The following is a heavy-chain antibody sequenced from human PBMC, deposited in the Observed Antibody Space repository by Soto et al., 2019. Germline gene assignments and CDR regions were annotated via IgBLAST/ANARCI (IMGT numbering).Heavy chain of an antibody. CDR2: ISGSGGST. D-gene: IGHD2-15*01. CDR1: GFTFSSYA. V-gene: IGHV3-23*01. Sequence: PGGSLRLSCAASGFTFSSYAMSWVRQAPGKGLEWGSAISGSGGSTYYADSVKGRFTISRDNSKNTLYLQMNSLRAEDTAVYYCAKGEYCSGGSCYTYYYYGMDVWGQGTTVTVSS. CDR3: AKGEYCSGGSCYTYYYYGMDV. J-gene: IGHJ6*02.